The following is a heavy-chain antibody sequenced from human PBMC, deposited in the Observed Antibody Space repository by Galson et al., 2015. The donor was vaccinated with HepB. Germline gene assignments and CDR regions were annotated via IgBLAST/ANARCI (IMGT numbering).Heavy chain of an antibody. Sequence: SLRLSCAASGFTFSSYGMNWVRQAPGKGLEWVSSISSSSSYIYYADSVKGRFTISRDNAKNSLYLQMNSLRAEDTAVYYCAGGTSTYYDFWSGYGYYGMDVWGQGTTVTVSS. CDR2: ISSSSSYI. J-gene: IGHJ6*02. D-gene: IGHD3-3*01. V-gene: IGHV3-21*01. CDR1: GFTFSSYG. CDR3: AGGTSTYYDFWSGYGYYGMDV.